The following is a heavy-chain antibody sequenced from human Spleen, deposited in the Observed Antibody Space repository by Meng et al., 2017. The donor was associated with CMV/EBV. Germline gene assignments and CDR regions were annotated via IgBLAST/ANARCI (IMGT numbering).Heavy chain of an antibody. D-gene: IGHD5-12*01. V-gene: IGHV4-59*01. CDR3: ARDRRGVAWFDS. CDR1: GGSINGYY. Sequence: SETLSLTCSVSGGSINGYYWSWIRQPPGKGPEWIGYIYYSGSTKYNPSLKSRVSISMEMSRNHLSLNLRSVTAADSAVYYCARDRRGVAWFDSWGQGILVTVSS. CDR2: IYYSGST. J-gene: IGHJ5*01.